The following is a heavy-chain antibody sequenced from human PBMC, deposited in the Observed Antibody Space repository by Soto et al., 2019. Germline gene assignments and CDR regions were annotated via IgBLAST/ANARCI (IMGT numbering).Heavy chain of an antibody. Sequence: SETPSFTCSVSGGSISSYYWSWIRQHPGKGLEWIGHFYYSGNINYNPSLKSRVTISADTSKNQLSLELSSVTTADTAVYHWARETGGFFDIWGQGTMVTVSS. CDR3: ARETGGFFDI. CDR1: GGSISSYY. CDR2: FYYSGNI. J-gene: IGHJ3*02. V-gene: IGHV4-59*01. D-gene: IGHD1-26*01.